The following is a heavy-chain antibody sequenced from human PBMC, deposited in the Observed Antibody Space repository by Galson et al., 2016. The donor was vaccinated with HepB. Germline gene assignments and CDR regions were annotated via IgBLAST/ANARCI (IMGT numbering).Heavy chain of an antibody. V-gene: IGHV3-30*03. D-gene: IGHD2/OR15-2a*01. CDR1: GFTFSSYG. J-gene: IGHJ4*02. CDR2: ITPEGSDT. Sequence: SLRLSCAASGFTFSSYGMHWVRQAQGKGLDWVALITPEGSDTYYADAVKGRFTISRDNSKNTLSLQMNSLRAEDTAIYYCARDGISSLNQWGQGILVTVSS. CDR3: ARDGISSLNQ.